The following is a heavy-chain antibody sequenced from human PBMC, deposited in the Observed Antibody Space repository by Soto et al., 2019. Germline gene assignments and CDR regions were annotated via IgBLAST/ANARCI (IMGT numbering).Heavy chain of an antibody. CDR3: AREKASSTGRWFDP. V-gene: IGHV1-69*01. Sequence: QVQLVQSGAEVKKPGSSVKVSCKASGGTLSGIAITWGRRPPGQGLGWMGGIIPIFGTANYAQKFQGRVTITADESTSTAYMELSSLRSEDTAVYYCAREKASSTGRWFDPWGQGTLVTVSS. D-gene: IGHD6-13*01. CDR2: IIPIFGTA. CDR1: GGTLSGIA. J-gene: IGHJ5*02.